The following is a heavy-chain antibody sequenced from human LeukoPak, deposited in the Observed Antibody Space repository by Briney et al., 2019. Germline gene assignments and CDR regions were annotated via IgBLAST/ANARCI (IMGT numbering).Heavy chain of an antibody. Sequence: GESLKISCQTSGYSFTTYWIGWVRRMPGKGLEWMGIIWPTDSSTRYSPSFQGQVTISADRSINTAHLQWSSLKASDTAMYYCARGAAGTTPDYYYFGLDVWGQGTTVRVSS. V-gene: IGHV5-51*01. CDR2: IWPTDSST. J-gene: IGHJ6*02. D-gene: IGHD1-7*01. CDR1: GYSFTTYW. CDR3: ARGAAGTTPDYYYFGLDV.